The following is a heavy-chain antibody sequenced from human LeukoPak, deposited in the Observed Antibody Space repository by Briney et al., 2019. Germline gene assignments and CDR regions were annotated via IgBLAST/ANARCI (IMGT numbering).Heavy chain of an antibody. J-gene: IGHJ4*02. V-gene: IGHV5-51*01. CDR2: IYPGDPDT. D-gene: IGHD5/OR15-5a*01. CDR3: TRRMVSTEDVDY. Sequence: GESLKISCKGSGYSFATYWIAWVRQMPGKGLEWMGIIYPGDPDTRYSPSFQGQVTISADKSISTAYLQWSSLKASDTAMYYCTRRMVSTEDVDYWGQGTLVTVSS. CDR1: GYSFATYW.